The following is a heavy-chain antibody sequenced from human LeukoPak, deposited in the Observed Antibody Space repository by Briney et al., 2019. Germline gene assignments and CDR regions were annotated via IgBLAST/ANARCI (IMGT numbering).Heavy chain of an antibody. CDR3: AKPKDNSLYCFDY. CDR2: ISGSGGST. J-gene: IGHJ4*02. V-gene: IGHV3-23*01. Sequence: PGGSLRLSCAASAFTFRCYAMSWVRQAGGKGLEWVSAISGSGGSTYYADSVKGRFTISRDNSKNTLYLQMSSLRAEDTAVYYCAKPKDNSLYCFDYWGQGTLVTVSS. D-gene: IGHD1-20*01. CDR1: AFTFRCYA.